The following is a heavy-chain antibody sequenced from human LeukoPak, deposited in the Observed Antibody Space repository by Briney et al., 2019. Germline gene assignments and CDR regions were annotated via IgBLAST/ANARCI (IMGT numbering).Heavy chain of an antibody. Sequence: GGSLRLSCAASGFTFSSYSMNWVRQAPGKGLEWVSYISSSSSTIYYADSVKGRFTISRDNAKNSLYLQMNSLRDEDTAVYYCARAGPYYYDSSGYFYYYYGMDVWGQGTTATVSS. J-gene: IGHJ6*02. CDR3: ARAGPYYYDSSGYFYYYYGMDV. CDR1: GFTFSSYS. V-gene: IGHV3-48*02. CDR2: ISSSSSTI. D-gene: IGHD3-22*01.